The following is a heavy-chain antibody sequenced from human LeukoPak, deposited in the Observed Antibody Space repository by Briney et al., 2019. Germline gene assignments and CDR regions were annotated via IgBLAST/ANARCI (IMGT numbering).Heavy chain of an antibody. CDR3: AKGGKWDVTPFDY. CDR2: ISGGGGST. J-gene: IGHJ4*02. V-gene: IGHV3-23*01. D-gene: IGHD1-26*01. CDR1: GFTFTSYS. Sequence: GGSLRHSCAASGFTFTSYSMNWVRQAPGKGLEWVSTISGGGGSTYYADSVKGRFTISRDNSKNTLYLQVNSLRAEDTAVYYCAKGGKWDVTPFDYWGQGTLVTVSS.